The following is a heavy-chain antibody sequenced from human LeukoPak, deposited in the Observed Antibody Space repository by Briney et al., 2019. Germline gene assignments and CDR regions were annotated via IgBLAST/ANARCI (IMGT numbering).Heavy chain of an antibody. CDR1: GCTFSSNT. V-gene: IGHV1-69*01. Sequence: SVTVSRSSSGCTFSSNTNSWMRQAPAPGLELMGGTIPNFGRTNYDQKFQSRVTITADESTSNAYMDLSSLMTDDTAVYYCARSTTYSIGLVPAAMGIDWFDPWGQGTLVTVSS. D-gene: IGHD2-2*01. CDR3: ARSTTYSIGLVPAAMGIDWFDP. CDR2: TIPNFGRT. J-gene: IGHJ5*02.